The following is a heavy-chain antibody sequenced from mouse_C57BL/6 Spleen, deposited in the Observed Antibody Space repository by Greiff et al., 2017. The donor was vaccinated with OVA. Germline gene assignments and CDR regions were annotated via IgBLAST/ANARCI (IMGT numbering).Heavy chain of an antibody. Sequence: EVMLVESGGGLVKPGGSLKLSCAASGFTFSSYAMSWVRQTPEKRLEWVATISDGGSYTYYPDNVKGRFTISRDNAKNNLYLQMSHLKSEDTAVYYCESSSFAYWGQGTLVTVSA. D-gene: IGHD6-1*01. J-gene: IGHJ3*01. V-gene: IGHV5-4*03. CDR2: ISDGGSYT. CDR1: GFTFSSYA. CDR3: ESSSFAY.